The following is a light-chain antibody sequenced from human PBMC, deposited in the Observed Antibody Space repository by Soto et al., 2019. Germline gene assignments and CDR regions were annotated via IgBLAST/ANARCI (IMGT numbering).Light chain of an antibody. CDR1: QSVSSY. V-gene: IGKV3-11*01. J-gene: IGKJ1*01. Sequence: EVVLTQSPGTLSLSPGERATLSCRASQSVSSYLAWYQQKPGQAPRLLMYEASNRATGIPARFSGGGSGTDFTLTISSLQPDDFATYYCQHYNSYSEAFGQGTKVDIK. CDR3: QHYNSYSEA. CDR2: EAS.